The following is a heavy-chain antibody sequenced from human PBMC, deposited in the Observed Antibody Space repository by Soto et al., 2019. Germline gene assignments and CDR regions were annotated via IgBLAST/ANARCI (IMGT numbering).Heavy chain of an antibody. D-gene: IGHD6-13*01. CDR3: ARDSKRSSSWKKGEDY. J-gene: IGHJ4*02. CDR2: ISSSSSTI. CDR1: GFTFSSYS. Sequence: EVQLVESGGGLVQPGGSLRLSCAASGFTFSSYSMNWVRQAPGKGLEWVSYISSSSSTIYYADSVKGRFTISRDNAKNSLYLQMNSLRDEDTAVYYCARDSKRSSSWKKGEDYWGQGTLVTVSS. V-gene: IGHV3-48*02.